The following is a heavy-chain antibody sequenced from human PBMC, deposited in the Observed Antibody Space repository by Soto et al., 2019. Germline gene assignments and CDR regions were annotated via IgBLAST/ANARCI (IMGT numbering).Heavy chain of an antibody. CDR2: IYDSGSP. D-gene: IGHD1-26*01. J-gene: IGHJ4*02. CDR1: GGSISVYY. CDR3: AEGVGSSPPRY. Sequence: SETLSLTCTISGGSISVYYWSWIRQPPGQALEWIGYIYDSGSPYYNPSLRSRVIISADTSKNQISLKLTSATAADTAVYYCAEGVGSSPPRYWGRGTLVTVSS. V-gene: IGHV4-59*03.